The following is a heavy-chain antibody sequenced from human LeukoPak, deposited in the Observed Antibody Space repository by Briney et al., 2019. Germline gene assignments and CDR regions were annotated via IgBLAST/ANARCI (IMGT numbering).Heavy chain of an antibody. CDR2: IRYDGSNK. CDR1: GFTFSSYA. CDR3: AKEAYGDYVKRTQIDY. Sequence: GGSLRLSCAASGFTFSSYAMHWVRQAPGKGLEWVAFIRYDGSNKYYADSVKGRFTISRDNSKNTLYLQMNSLRAEDTAVYYCAKEAYGDYVKRTQIDYWGQGTLVTVSS. J-gene: IGHJ4*02. D-gene: IGHD4-17*01. V-gene: IGHV3-30*02.